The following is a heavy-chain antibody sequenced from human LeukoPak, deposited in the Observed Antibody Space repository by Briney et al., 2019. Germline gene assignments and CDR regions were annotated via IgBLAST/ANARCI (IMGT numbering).Heavy chain of an antibody. CDR1: GYTFTGYY. Sequence: GASVKVSCKASGYTFTGYYMHWVRQAPGQGLEWMGWINPSSGGTNYAQKFQGRVTMTRDTSISTAYMELSRLRSDDTAVYYCARDLSGSYYEDRGNWGQGTLVTVSS. V-gene: IGHV1-2*02. CDR3: ARDLSGSYYEDRGN. J-gene: IGHJ4*02. D-gene: IGHD1-26*01. CDR2: INPSSGGT.